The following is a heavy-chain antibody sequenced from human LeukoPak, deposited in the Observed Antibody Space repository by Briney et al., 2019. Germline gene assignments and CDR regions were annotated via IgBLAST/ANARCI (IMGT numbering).Heavy chain of an antibody. J-gene: IGHJ4*02. Sequence: GGSLRLSCAASGFTFSSYAMSWVRRAPGKGLEWVSAISGSGGSTYYADSVKGRFTISRDNSKNTLYLQMNSPRAEDTAVYYCAKDRRYSSSPSIPDYWGQGTLVTVSS. CDR2: ISGSGGST. CDR3: AKDRRYSSSPSIPDY. V-gene: IGHV3-23*01. CDR1: GFTFSSYA. D-gene: IGHD6-6*01.